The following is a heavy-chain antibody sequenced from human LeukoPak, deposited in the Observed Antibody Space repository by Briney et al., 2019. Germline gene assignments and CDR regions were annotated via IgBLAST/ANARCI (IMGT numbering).Heavy chain of an antibody. CDR2: MYYSGST. CDR3: ASTYYYDSSGSIGGAFDI. CDR1: GGSISSSSYY. Sequence: SETLSLTCNVSGGSISSSSYYWGWIRQPPGKGLEWIGSMYYSGSTYYNPSLKSRVTISVDTSKKQFSLELSSVTAAGTAVYYCASTYYYDSSGSIGGAFDIWGQGTVVTVSS. V-gene: IGHV4-39*01. D-gene: IGHD3-22*01. J-gene: IGHJ3*02.